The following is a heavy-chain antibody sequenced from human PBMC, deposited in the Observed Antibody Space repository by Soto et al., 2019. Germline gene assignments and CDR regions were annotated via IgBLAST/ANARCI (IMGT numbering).Heavy chain of an antibody. V-gene: IGHV3-23*01. CDR2: ISRTGDSA. Sequence: EVHLLESGGALVQPGGSLTLSCAASGFSFSDYAMSWVRQAPGKGLEWVSSISRTGDSAYYADSVKGRFAISRDRSKNXLSLQMSSLRVEDTAVYYCAKGPDGSGYYHNWFDSWGQGTLITVSS. CDR1: GFSFSDYA. D-gene: IGHD3-22*01. J-gene: IGHJ5*01. CDR3: AKGPDGSGYYHNWFDS.